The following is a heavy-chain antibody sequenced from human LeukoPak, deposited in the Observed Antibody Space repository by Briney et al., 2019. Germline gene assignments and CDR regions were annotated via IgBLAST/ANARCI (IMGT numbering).Heavy chain of an antibody. D-gene: IGHD3-9*01. V-gene: IGHV3-53*01. J-gene: IGHJ4*02. CDR1: GLNVKNNY. CDR3: AREFDYGTLPGPY. Sequence: PGGSLRLSCVTAGLNVKNNYVFWVRQSPVKGLEWVSIIYSGGNTFYADCVKGRFTISRDNSKNTLYLQMTSLKAEDTGVYYCAREFDYGTLPGPYWGPGTLVIVSS. CDR2: IYSGGNT.